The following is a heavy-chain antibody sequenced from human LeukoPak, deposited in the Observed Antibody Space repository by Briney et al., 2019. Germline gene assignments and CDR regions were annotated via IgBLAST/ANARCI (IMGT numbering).Heavy chain of an antibody. CDR3: ARAAGGHYYDSSGYLNY. J-gene: IGHJ4*02. CDR2: IYSGGTT. V-gene: IGHV3-53*01. D-gene: IGHD3-22*01. Sequence: PGESLKISCAASGFTVSSNYMSWVRQAPGKGLEWVSVIYSGGTTYYADSVKGRFTISRDNSKNTLYLQMNSLRAEDTAVYYCARAAGGHYYDSSGYLNYWGQGTLVTASS. CDR1: GFTVSSNY.